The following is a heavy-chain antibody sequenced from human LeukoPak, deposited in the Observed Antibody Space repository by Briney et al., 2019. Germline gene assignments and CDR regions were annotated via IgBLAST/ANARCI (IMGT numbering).Heavy chain of an antibody. CDR1: GFTFSSYW. V-gene: IGHV3-74*01. J-gene: IGHJ4*02. Sequence: GGSLRLSCAASGFTFSSYWMHWVRQAPGKGLVWVSRINRDGSSTNYADFVKGRFTVSRDNAKNTLYLQMSSLRADDTAVYYCTRDTYSSGDYWGQGTLVTVSS. CDR2: INRDGSST. CDR3: TRDTYSSGDY. D-gene: IGHD6-19*01.